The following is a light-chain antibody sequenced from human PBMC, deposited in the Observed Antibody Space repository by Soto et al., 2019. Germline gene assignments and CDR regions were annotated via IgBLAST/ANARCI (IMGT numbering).Light chain of an antibody. CDR1: QSLLHSNGYNY. V-gene: IGKV2-28*01. CDR2: QTS. CDR3: MQALETSPWT. Sequence: DIVLTQSPLYLPVTPGEPASISCRSSQSLLHSNGYNYLDWYLQRPGQSPHLLIYQTSSRSSGVTDRCSGSGSCRDFTLRISSVESEDVGVYYCMQALETSPWTFGQGTKVDIK. J-gene: IGKJ1*01.